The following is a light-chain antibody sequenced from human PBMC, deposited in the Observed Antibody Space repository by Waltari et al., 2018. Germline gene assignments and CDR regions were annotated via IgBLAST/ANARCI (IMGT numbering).Light chain of an antibody. CDR2: GAS. CDR1: QNIGRT. CDR3: QNYERLPVT. Sequence: EVVLTPSPGTLSLSPGERATLSCRASQNIGRTLTWYQQKPGQSPRLRIYGASIRAAGIPDRFSGSGSGTDFILTITRLEPEDFAVYYCQNYERLPVTFGQGTKVEIK. J-gene: IGKJ1*01. V-gene: IGKV3-20*01.